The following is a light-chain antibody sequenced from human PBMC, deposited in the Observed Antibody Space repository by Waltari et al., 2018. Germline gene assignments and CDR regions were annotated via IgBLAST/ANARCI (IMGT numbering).Light chain of an antibody. Sequence: QSALTQPASVSGSPGQSITISCTGTTTDVGRYNYVSCYQCHPGKAPELIIYEVTNRPSGVSDRFSGSKSGNTASLSISGLQPEDEADYYGSSYTSIKTPYVVFGGGTKVTVL. J-gene: IGLJ2*01. CDR1: TTDVGRYNY. V-gene: IGLV2-14*01. CDR3: SSYTSIKTPYVV. CDR2: EVT.